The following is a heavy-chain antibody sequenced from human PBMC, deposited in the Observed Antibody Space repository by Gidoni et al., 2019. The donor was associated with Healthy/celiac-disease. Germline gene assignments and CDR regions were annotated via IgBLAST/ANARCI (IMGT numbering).Heavy chain of an antibody. CDR2: IYYSGST. CDR3: ARQMGTPNEFDY. D-gene: IGHD1-1*01. Sequence: QLQLQESGPGLVKPSETLSLTCTVSGGSISSSSYYWGWIRPPPGKGLEWIGSIYYSGSTYYNPSLKSRVTISVDTSKNQFSLKLSSVTAADTAVYYCARQMGTPNEFDYWGQGTLVTVSS. V-gene: IGHV4-39*01. CDR1: GGSISSSSYY. J-gene: IGHJ4*02.